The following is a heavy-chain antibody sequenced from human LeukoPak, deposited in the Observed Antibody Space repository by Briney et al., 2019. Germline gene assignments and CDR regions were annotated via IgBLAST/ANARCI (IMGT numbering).Heavy chain of an antibody. CDR1: GYSISSGYY. CDR3: ARGRYFDWLPPGYFDY. D-gene: IGHD3-9*01. J-gene: IGHJ4*02. Sequence: SETLSLTCTVSGYSISSGYYWGWIRQPPGKGLEWIGSIYHSGSTYYNPSLKSRVTISVDTSKNQFSLKLSSVTAADTAVYYCARGRYFDWLPPGYFDYWGQGTLVTVSS. CDR2: IYHSGST. V-gene: IGHV4-38-2*02.